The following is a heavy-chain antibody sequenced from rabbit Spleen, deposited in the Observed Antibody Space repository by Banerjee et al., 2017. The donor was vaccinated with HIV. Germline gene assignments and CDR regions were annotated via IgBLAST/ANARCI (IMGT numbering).Heavy chain of an antibody. CDR1: GFSFSSGYY. D-gene: IGHD7-1*01. CDR2: IGTGSSGVT. V-gene: IGHV1S45*01. J-gene: IGHJ4*01. CDR3: ARSGGVAGYFNL. Sequence: QQQLEESGGGLVKPGGTLTLTCTASGFSFSSGYYMGWVRQAPGKGLEWIACIGTGSSGVTYYASWAKSRFTISQTSSTTVTLQMTSLTAADTATYFCARSGGVAGYFNLWGPGTLVTVS.